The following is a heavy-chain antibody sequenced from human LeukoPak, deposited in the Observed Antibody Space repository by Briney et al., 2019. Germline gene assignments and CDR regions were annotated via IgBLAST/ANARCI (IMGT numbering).Heavy chain of an antibody. V-gene: IGHV4-39*01. J-gene: IGHJ4*02. D-gene: IGHD6-19*01. CDR1: GGSISSSSYY. Sequence: PSETLSLTCTVSGGSISSSSYYWGWIRQPPGKGLEWIGSIYYSGSTYYNPSLKSRVTISVDTSKNQFSLKLSSVTAADTAVYYCARREQWLVLARWGQGTLVTVPS. CDR3: ARREQWLVLAR. CDR2: IYYSGST.